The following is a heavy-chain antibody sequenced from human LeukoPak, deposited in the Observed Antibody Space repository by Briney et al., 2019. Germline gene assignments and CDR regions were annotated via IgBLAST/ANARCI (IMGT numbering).Heavy chain of an antibody. Sequence: PGGSLRLSCAASGFTFSSYGMHWVRQAPGKGLEWVAVISNGGNNKYYAESVKGRFTISRDNSKNTLYLQMNSLRAEDTAVYYCANGGIVVATTGYWGQGTLVTVSS. V-gene: IGHV3-30*18. CDR2: ISNGGNNK. D-gene: IGHD6-19*01. CDR1: GFTFSSYG. CDR3: ANGGIVVATTGY. J-gene: IGHJ4*02.